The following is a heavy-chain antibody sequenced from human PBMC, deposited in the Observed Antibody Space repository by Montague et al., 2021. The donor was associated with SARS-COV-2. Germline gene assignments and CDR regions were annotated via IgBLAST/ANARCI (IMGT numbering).Heavy chain of an antibody. D-gene: IGHD3-10*01. CDR1: GGSFTDYF. CDR3: ARVHPLWFGELLLDYYYYYGMDV. V-gene: IGHV4-34*01. CDR2: VYDSGST. J-gene: IGHJ6*02. Sequence: SETLSLTCAVSGGSFTDYFWGWLRQPPGTRLEWIGEVYDSGSTNYNPSLKSRVTISVDKSKNQFSLKLSSVTAADTAVYYCARVHPLWFGELLLDYYYYYGMDVWGQGTTVTVSS.